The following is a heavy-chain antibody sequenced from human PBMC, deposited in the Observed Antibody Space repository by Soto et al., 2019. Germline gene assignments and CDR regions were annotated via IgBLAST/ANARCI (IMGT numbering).Heavy chain of an antibody. CDR2: IYYSGST. J-gene: IGHJ6*02. V-gene: IGHV4-59*01. CDR1: GGSISSYY. Sequence: SETLSLTCTVSGGSISSYYWSWIRQPPGKGLEWIGYIYYSGSTNYNPSLKSRVTISVDTSKNQFSLKLSSVTAADTAVYYCVRGPGIAAAGDHYYYGMEVWGQGTTVTVSS. D-gene: IGHD6-13*01. CDR3: VRGPGIAAAGDHYYYGMEV.